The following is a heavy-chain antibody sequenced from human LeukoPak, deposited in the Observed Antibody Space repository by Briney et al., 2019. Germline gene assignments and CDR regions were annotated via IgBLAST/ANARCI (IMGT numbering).Heavy chain of an antibody. D-gene: IGHD5-12*01. CDR3: ASVGYSGCDFPHDNLDY. CDR1: GYTFTSSD. V-gene: IGHV1-2*02. J-gene: IGHJ4*02. Sequence: GASVKVSCKASGYTFTSSDINWVRQATGQGLEWMGWMNPNSGGTNYAQKFQGRVTMTRDTSISTAYMELSRLRSDDTAVYYCASVGYSGCDFPHDNLDYWGQGTLVTVSS. CDR2: MNPNSGGT.